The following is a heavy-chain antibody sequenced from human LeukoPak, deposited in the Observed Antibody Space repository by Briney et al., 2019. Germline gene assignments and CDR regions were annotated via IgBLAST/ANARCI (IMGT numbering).Heavy chain of an antibody. V-gene: IGHV4-34*01. J-gene: IGHJ4*02. Sequence: SETLSITCAVYGGSFSGYYWSWIRQPPGKGLEWIGEINHSGSTNYNPSLKSRVTISVDTSKNQFSLKLSSVTAADTAVYYCARGAVAGTDIGDYWGQGTLVTVSS. CDR3: ARGAVAGTDIGDY. CDR1: GGSFSGYY. CDR2: INHSGST. D-gene: IGHD6-19*01.